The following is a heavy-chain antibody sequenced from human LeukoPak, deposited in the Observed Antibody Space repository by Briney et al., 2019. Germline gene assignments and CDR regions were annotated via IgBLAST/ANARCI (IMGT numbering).Heavy chain of an antibody. CDR1: GGTFSSYA. CDR2: ISAYNGNT. CDR3: ARDNPGYSSGWYVDY. D-gene: IGHD6-19*01. Sequence: ASVKVSCKASGGTFSSYAISWVRQAPGQGLEWMGWISAYNGNTNYAQRLQGRVTMTTDTSTSTAYMELRSLRSDDTAVYYCARDNPGYSSGWYVDYWGQGTLVTVSS. J-gene: IGHJ4*02. V-gene: IGHV1-18*01.